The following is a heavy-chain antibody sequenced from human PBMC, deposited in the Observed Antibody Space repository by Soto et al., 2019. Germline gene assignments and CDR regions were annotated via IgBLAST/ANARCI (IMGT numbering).Heavy chain of an antibody. J-gene: IGHJ4*02. Sequence: GGSLRLSCAASGFTFSSYAMHWVRQAPGKGLEWVAVISYDGSNKYYADSVKGRFTISRDNSKNTLYLQMNSLRAEDTAVYYCASYARLTAMVTTDAYYFDYWGQGTLVTVSS. D-gene: IGHD5-18*01. V-gene: IGHV3-30-3*01. CDR2: ISYDGSNK. CDR1: GFTFSSYA. CDR3: ASYARLTAMVTTDAYYFDY.